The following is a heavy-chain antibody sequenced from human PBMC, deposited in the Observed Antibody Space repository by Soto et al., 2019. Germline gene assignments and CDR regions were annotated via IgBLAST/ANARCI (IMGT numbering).Heavy chain of an antibody. CDR2: IYYSGST. Sequence: SETLSLTCTVSGGSISSYYWSWIRQPPGKGLEWIGYIYYSGSTNYIPSLKIRVTISVDTSKNHFSLKLSSVTAADTAVYYCARDNLILPPYYDILTGYYNNWFDPWGQGTLVTVSS. J-gene: IGHJ5*02. CDR3: ARDNLILPPYYDILTGYYNNWFDP. D-gene: IGHD3-9*01. V-gene: IGHV4-59*01. CDR1: GGSISSYY.